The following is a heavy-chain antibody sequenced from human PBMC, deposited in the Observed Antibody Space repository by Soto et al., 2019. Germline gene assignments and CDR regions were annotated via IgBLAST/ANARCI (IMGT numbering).Heavy chain of an antibody. CDR1: GFSLTTGGLG. Sequence: QITLKESGPTLVKPTQTLTLTCTFSGFSLTTGGLGVAWLRQPPGMALKWLADIYWNTEKNYSLSLSNRATITTDTSKTQVVLTITNMDPVDTGTYYCSHRRVYSGMWFDPWVQGILVTVSS. CDR2: IYWNTEK. CDR3: SHRRVYSGMWFDP. J-gene: IGHJ5*02. D-gene: IGHD3-10*01. V-gene: IGHV2-5*01.